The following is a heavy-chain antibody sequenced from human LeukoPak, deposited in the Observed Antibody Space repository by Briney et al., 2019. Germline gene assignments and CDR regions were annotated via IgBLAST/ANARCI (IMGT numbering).Heavy chain of an antibody. J-gene: IGHJ4*02. D-gene: IGHD1-14*01. CDR2: ISSNGADT. Sequence: GGSLRLSCAVSRFSFSTYAMTWVRQAPGQGLEYVSTISSNGADTYYADSVKGRFTISRDNSKNTLYLQMTSLRVEDTAVYYCANYRKPQGLDYWGQGTLVTVSS. CDR1: RFSFSTYA. V-gene: IGHV3-23*01. CDR3: ANYRKPQGLDY.